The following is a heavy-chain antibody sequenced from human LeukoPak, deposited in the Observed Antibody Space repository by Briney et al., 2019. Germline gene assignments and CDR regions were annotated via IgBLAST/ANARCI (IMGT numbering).Heavy chain of an antibody. Sequence: GGSLRLSCVASGFTFSSYAMCWVRQAPGKGLQWVSSITRSGDNTYYADSVKGRFTISRDNTKNTLHLQVNSLRAEDTAVYYCVRGSSANYDTWGQGTLVTVSS. J-gene: IGHJ5*02. CDR3: VRGSSANYDT. CDR2: ITRSGDNT. D-gene: IGHD4/OR15-4a*01. CDR1: GFTFSSYA. V-gene: IGHV3-23*01.